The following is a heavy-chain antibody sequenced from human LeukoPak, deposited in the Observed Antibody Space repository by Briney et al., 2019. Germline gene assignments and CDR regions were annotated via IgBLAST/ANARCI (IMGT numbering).Heavy chain of an antibody. V-gene: IGHV1-46*01. J-gene: IGHJ4*02. Sequence: ASVKVSCKASGYTFTSYYMHWVRQAPGQGLEWMGIINPSGGSTSYAQKFQGRVTMTRDMSTSTAYMELSSLRSEDTAVYYCARGGIVVVVAATQPPDYWGQGTLVTVSS. CDR1: GYTFTSYY. D-gene: IGHD2-15*01. CDR2: INPSGGST. CDR3: ARGGIVVVVAATQPPDY.